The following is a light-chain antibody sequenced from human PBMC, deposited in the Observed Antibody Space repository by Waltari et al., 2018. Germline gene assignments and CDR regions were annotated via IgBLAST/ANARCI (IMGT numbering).Light chain of an antibody. V-gene: IGKV1-39*01. CDR1: QSISSY. J-gene: IGKJ3*01. CDR3: QQSYSTPRST. Sequence: DIQMPQPPSSLSASVGDRVTITCRASQSISSYLNWYQQKTGKAPKLLIYAASSLQSGVPSRFRGSGSVTDFTLTISSLQPEDFATYYCQQSYSTPRSTFGPGTKVDIK. CDR2: AAS.